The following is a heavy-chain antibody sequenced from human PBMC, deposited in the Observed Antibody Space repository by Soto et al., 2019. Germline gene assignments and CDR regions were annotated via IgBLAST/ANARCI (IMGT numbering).Heavy chain of an antibody. CDR1: GGSISSGVYY. J-gene: IGHJ6*02. CDR3: AREAESGFYYPYYYAVDV. CDR2: VYLSGST. D-gene: IGHD2-8*01. V-gene: IGHV4-30-4*01. Sequence: QVQLQESGPGLVEPSQTLSLTCTVSGGSISSGVYYWSWIRQPPGKGLEGIGYVYLSGSTYYKPSLKGRVTIAVDTSKNQFSLKLSSVTAADTAVYYCAREAESGFYYPYYYAVDVWGQGTTVTVSS.